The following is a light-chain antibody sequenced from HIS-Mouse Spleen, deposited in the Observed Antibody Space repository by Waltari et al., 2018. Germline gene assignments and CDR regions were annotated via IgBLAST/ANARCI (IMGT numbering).Light chain of an antibody. Sequence: DIVMTQSPDSLAVSLGERATINCKSSQCVLYSSNNKIYLAWYQQKPGQPPKLLIYWASTRESGVPDRVSGSGSGTDFTLTSSSLQAEDVAVYYCQQYYSTPPVTFGGGTKVEIK. CDR1: QCVLYSSNNKIY. CDR2: WAS. CDR3: QQYYSTPPVT. J-gene: IGKJ4*01. V-gene: IGKV4-1*01.